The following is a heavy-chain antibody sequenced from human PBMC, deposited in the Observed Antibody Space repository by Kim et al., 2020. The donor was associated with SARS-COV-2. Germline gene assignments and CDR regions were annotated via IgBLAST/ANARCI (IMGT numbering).Heavy chain of an antibody. D-gene: IGHD3-10*01. J-gene: IGHJ4*02. V-gene: IGHV1-24*01. CDR3: ATVLRITMVREIYYFDY. Sequence: FQGRVTMTEDTSTDTAYMELSSLRSEDTAVYYCATVLRITMVREIYYFDYWGQGTLVTVSS.